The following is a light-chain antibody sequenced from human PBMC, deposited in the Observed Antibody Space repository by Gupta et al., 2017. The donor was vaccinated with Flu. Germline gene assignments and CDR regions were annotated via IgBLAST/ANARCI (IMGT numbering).Light chain of an antibody. CDR1: ETVLYSPNNRNY. V-gene: IGKV4-1*01. J-gene: IGKJ4*01. CDR2: WAS. CDR3: QQYDSAHLT. Sequence: DIVLTQSPYSLAVSLGEAATITCRSSETVLYSPNNRNYLAWYQHRPGHPPKLLIYWASTRESGVPDRFSGSGSGTEFTLTISSLRAEDVAVYYCQQYDSAHLTFGGGTKVEIK.